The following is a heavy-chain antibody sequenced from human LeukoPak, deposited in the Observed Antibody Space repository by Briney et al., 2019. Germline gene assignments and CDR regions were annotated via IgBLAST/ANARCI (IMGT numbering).Heavy chain of an antibody. CDR2: INPNSGGT. CDR3: ARGICSSTSRQQNWFDP. Sequence: EASVKVSCKASGYTFTGYYMHWVRQAPGQGLEWMGWINPNSGGTNYAQKFQGRVTMTRDTSISTAYMELSRLRSDDTAVYYCARGICSSTSRQQNWFDPWGQGTLVTVSS. D-gene: IGHD2-2*01. V-gene: IGHV1-2*02. J-gene: IGHJ5*02. CDR1: GYTFTGYY.